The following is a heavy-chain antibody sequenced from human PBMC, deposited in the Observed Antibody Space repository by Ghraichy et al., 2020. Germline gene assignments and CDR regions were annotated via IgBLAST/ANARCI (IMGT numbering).Heavy chain of an antibody. V-gene: IGHV1-2*02. D-gene: IGHD3-22*01. J-gene: IGHJ4*02. CDR1: GYTFSGYY. CDR3: VRGDGTIIVPVENDY. Sequence: ASVKVSCKASGYTFSGYYMHWVRQAPGEGLEWMGWINPTSGGTNYAQKFQGRVTLTRDTSISTGFMELSRLTSDDTAVYFCVRGDGTIIVPVENDYWGQGTLVTVSS. CDR2: INPTSGGT.